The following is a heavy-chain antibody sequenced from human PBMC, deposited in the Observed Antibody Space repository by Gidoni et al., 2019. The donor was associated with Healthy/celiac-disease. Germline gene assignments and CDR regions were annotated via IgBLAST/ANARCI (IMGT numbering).Heavy chain of an antibody. J-gene: IGHJ4*02. CDR2: IYDSGST. CDR3: AREPYCSSWYSGQIDY. Sequence: QVQLQESGPGLVKPSQTLSLTCTVPGGSISSRGYYWRWSRQHPGKGLEWSGYIYDSGSTYYNPSLKSRVTISGDTSKNQFSLKLSSVTAADTAVYYCAREPYCSSWYSGQIDYWGQGTLVTVSS. D-gene: IGHD6-13*01. CDR1: GGSISSRGYY. V-gene: IGHV4-31*03.